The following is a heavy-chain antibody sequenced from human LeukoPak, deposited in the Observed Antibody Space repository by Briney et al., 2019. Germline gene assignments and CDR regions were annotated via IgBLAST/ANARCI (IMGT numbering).Heavy chain of an antibody. J-gene: IGHJ5*02. D-gene: IGHD3-22*01. Sequence: SETLSLTCAVYGGSFSGYYWSWIRQPPGKGLEWIGEINHSGSTNYNPSLKSRVTISVDTSKNQFCLKLSSATAADTDVYYCARVSTNYYDSSGYYYANWFDPWGQGTLVTVPS. CDR1: GGSFSGYY. CDR2: INHSGST. V-gene: IGHV4-34*01. CDR3: ARVSTNYYDSSGYYYANWFDP.